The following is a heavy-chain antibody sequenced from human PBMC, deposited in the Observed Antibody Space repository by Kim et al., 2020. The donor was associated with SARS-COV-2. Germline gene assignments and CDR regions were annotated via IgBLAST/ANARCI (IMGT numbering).Heavy chain of an antibody. V-gene: IGHV3-66*01. Sequence: GGSLRLSCAASGFTVSSNYMSWVRQAPGKGLEWVSVIYSGGSTYYADSVKGRFTISRDNSKNTLYLQMNSLRAEDTAVYYCARDPHYCTNGVCYSHYYGMDVWGQGTTVTVSS. D-gene: IGHD2-8*01. CDR2: IYSGGST. CDR1: GFTVSSNY. CDR3: ARDPHYCTNGVCYSHYYGMDV. J-gene: IGHJ6*02.